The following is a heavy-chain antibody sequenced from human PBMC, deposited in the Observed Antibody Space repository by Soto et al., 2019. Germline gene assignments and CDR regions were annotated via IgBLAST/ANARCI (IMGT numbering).Heavy chain of an antibody. CDR1: GFSLSSTRMA. D-gene: IGHD6-19*01. J-gene: IGHJ4*02. CDR2: IYLDDDK. CDR3: AHIVVAGLGYYFDY. V-gene: IGHV2-5*02. Sequence: QITLKESGPTLVKPTQTLTLTCTFSGFSLSSTRMAVGWIRQPPGKALEWLALIYLDDDKRYSPFLKSRLTIPKDTSKNQVVLTMSNMDPVDTARYYCAHIVVAGLGYYFDYWGQGTLVTVSS.